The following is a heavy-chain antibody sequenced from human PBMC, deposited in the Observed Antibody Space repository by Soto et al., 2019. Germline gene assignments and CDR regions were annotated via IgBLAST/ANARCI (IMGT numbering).Heavy chain of an antibody. V-gene: IGHV3-30*09. CDR3: ARAGYCSGGRCYSPYYYYYGMDV. CDR1: AFSSSDYA. D-gene: IGHD2-15*01. J-gene: IGHJ6*02. CDR2: ISYDGNIK. Sequence: GGSLRLSCGASAFSSSDYAMHWVRQSPGKGLECVAVISYDGNIKRYADSVKGRFAISRDNSENTLYLQMNSLSPEDTAVYYCARAGYCSGGRCYSPYYYYYGMDVWGQGTTVTVSS.